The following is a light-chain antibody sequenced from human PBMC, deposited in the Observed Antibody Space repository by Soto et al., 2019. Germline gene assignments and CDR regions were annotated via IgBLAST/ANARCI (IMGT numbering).Light chain of an antibody. Sequence: IQLTQSPSSLSASVGDRVTITCRASQGISSFLAWYQQKPGKAPKLLIYAASTLPSGVPSRFSGGGSGTDFSLIINVLQPEDFATYYCQHLNSYPITFGQGTRLEI. V-gene: IGKV1-9*01. CDR2: AAS. J-gene: IGKJ5*01. CDR3: QHLNSYPIT. CDR1: QGISSF.